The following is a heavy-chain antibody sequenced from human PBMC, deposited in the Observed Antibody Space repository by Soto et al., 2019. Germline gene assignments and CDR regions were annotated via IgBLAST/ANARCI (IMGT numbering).Heavy chain of an antibody. J-gene: IGHJ6*02. CDR3: AADVVLDIVVVPAATACMDV. Sequence: GASVKVSCNASGFTFTSSAVQWVRQARGQRLEWIGWIVVGSGNTNYAQKFQERVTITRDMSTSTAYMELSSLRSEDTAVYYCAADVVLDIVVVPAATACMDVWGQGTTVTVSS. CDR2: IVVGSGNT. D-gene: IGHD2-2*03. CDR1: GFTFTSSA. V-gene: IGHV1-58*01.